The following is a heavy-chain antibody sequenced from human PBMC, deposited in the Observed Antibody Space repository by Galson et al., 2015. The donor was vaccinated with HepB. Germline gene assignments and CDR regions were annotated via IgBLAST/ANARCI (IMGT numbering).Heavy chain of an antibody. J-gene: IGHJ4*02. D-gene: IGHD6-13*01. Sequence: SLRLSCAASGFTFSNAWMSWVRQAPGKGLEWVGRIKSKTDGGTTDYAAPVKGRFTISRDDSKNTLYLQMNSLKTEDTAVYYCTTDSYPRIAAAGTGSYWGQGTLVTVSS. CDR2: IKSKTDGGTT. V-gene: IGHV3-15*01. CDR1: GFTFSNAW. CDR3: TTDSYPRIAAAGTGSY.